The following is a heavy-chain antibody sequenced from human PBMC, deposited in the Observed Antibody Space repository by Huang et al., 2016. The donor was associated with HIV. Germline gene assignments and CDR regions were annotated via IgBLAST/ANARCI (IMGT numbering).Heavy chain of an antibody. D-gene: IGHD3-22*01. J-gene: IGHJ4*02. Sequence: EVQLLESGGGLVQPGGSLRLSCAASGFAFSNNAMSWVRQAPGKGLEGVSGIVGSGGSTYYADSVKGRFTISRENSKNTLYLQMNSLTAEDTAVYFCAKYVHESRGHYIQAFDHWGQGTLVTVSS. CDR1: GFAFSNNA. CDR2: IVGSGGST. CDR3: AKYVHESRGHYIQAFDH. V-gene: IGHV3-23*01.